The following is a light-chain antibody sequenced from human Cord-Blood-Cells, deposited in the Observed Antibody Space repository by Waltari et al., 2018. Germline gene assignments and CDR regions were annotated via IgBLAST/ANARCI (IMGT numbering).Light chain of an antibody. J-gene: IGLJ3*02. CDR2: GKN. V-gene: IGLV3-19*01. CDR3: NSRDSSGNHLV. CDR1: SLRSSY. Sequence: SSELTQDPAVSVALGQTVRITCQGDSLRSSYASWYQQKPGQAPVLVIYGKNNRPSGIPDRCSGSSSGNTASLTITGAQAEDEADYYCNSRDSSGNHLVFGGGTKLTVL.